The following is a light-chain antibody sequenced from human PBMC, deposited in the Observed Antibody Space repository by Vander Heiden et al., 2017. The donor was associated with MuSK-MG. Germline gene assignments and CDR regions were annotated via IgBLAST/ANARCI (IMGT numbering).Light chain of an antibody. Sequence: EIVLTQFPATMSLSPGERATLSCRASRDVKIYVAWYQQRPGQAPRLLIYDASNRATGIPARFNGSGSGTDFTLTISSLEPEDFAVYYCQQRYNSLTFGGGT. CDR3: QQRYNSLT. V-gene: IGKV3-11*01. CDR1: RDVKIY. J-gene: IGKJ4*01. CDR2: DAS.